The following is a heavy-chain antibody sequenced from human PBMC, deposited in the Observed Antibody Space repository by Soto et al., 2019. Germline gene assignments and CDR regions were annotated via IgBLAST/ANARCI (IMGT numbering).Heavy chain of an antibody. V-gene: IGHV4-59*01. Sequence: PSETLSLTCTVSGGSISSYYWSWIRQPPGKGLEWIGYIYYSGSTNYNPSLKSRVTISVDTSKNQFSLKLCSVTAADTAVYYCARFSRRGNWFDPWGQGTLVTVSS. CDR3: ARFSRRGNWFDP. CDR2: IYYSGST. CDR1: GGSISSYY. J-gene: IGHJ5*02.